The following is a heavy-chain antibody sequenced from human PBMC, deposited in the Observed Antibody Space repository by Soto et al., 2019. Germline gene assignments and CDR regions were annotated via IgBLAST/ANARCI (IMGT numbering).Heavy chain of an antibody. V-gene: IGHV4-4*02. CDR3: VRNDWYHFDP. CDR2: IHHSGSF. Sequence: QVQLQESGPGLVNPSGTLSLTCAVSGVSITSHWWSWVRQPPGKGLEWIGEIHHSGSFNYNPSLRSRVTFSIDKSKNQLSLKLTSVTAADTAVHYCVRNDWYHFDPWGQGTLVTVSS. D-gene: IGHD3-9*01. CDR1: GVSITSHW. J-gene: IGHJ5*02.